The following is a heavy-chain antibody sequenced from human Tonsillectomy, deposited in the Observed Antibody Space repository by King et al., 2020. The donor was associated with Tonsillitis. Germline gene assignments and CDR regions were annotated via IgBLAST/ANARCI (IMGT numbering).Heavy chain of an antibody. V-gene: IGHV3-48*01. Sequence: VQLVESGGGLAQPGGSLRLSCAASGFTFSSYTMNWVRQTPGKGLECLSYISSNDRTVYYADSVRGRFTISRDNAKNSLYLQMKSLRAEDTAVYYCSRGVGDPNRYYYYIDFSGNGTTVTVSS. CDR1: GFTFSSYT. D-gene: IGHD3-10*01. J-gene: IGHJ6*03. CDR2: ISSNDRTV. CDR3: SRGVGDPNRYYYYIDF.